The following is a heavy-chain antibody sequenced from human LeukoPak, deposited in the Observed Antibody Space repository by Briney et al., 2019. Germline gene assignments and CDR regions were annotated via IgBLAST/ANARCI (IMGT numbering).Heavy chain of an antibody. Sequence: GASVKLSCKASGYTFTSYDFNWVRQATGQGLEWMGWMNPNSGNTGYSQKFQGRVTITRNTSISTAYMELSSLRSEDTAVYYCARIKDYYYMDVWGKGTTVTVSS. J-gene: IGHJ6*03. CDR1: GYTFTSYD. CDR2: MNPNSGNT. CDR3: ARIKDYYYMDV. V-gene: IGHV1-8*03.